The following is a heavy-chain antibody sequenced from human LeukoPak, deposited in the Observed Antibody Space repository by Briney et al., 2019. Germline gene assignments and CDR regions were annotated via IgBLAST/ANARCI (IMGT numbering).Heavy chain of an antibody. CDR3: ARDLYSLLDP. CDR1: GYTFTSYG. Sequence: ASVKVSCKASGYTFTSYGISWVRQAPGQGLEWMGWISAYNGNTNYAQKLQGRVTITRDTSASTAYMELSSLRSEDMAVYYCARDLYSLLDPWGQGTLVTVSS. J-gene: IGHJ5*02. CDR2: ISAYNGNT. V-gene: IGHV1-18*03. D-gene: IGHD2-21*01.